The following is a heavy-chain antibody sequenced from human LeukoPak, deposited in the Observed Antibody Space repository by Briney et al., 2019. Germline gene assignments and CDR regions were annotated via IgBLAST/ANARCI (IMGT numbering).Heavy chain of an antibody. CDR1: GFIFSNEW. J-gene: IGHJ5*02. CDR3: TPGHYCNL. CDR2: IKRTTDGGTT. V-gene: IGHV3-15*01. Sequence: KPGGSLRLPCAASGFIFSNEWMRWVRQAPGKGLERDGHIKRTTDGGTTDYAAPVKGRFTITRDDSKNTLYLQMNSLKTEDTAVYYCTPGHYCNLWGQGTLVTVSS. D-gene: IGHD2-15*01.